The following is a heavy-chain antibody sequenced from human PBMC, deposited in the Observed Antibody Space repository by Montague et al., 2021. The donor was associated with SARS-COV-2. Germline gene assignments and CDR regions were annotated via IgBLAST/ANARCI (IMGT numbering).Heavy chain of an antibody. J-gene: IGHJ6*03. D-gene: IGHD3-3*01. Sequence: SLRLSCAASGFTFGDYWMSWVRQAPGKGLEWVSGITWNSDNVAYADSVEGRFTISRDNGANSLFLQMDSLRPDDSALYFCAKDSRPWSRPPCEPIDVWGRGTPVIVSS. V-gene: IGHV3-9*01. CDR1: GFTFGDYW. CDR2: ITWNSDNV. CDR3: AKDSRPWSRPPCEPIDV.